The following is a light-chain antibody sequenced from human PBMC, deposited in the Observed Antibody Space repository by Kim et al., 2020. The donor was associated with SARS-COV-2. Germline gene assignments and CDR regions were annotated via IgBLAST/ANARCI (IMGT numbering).Light chain of an antibody. CDR2: SNN. CDR1: TSNIGTNT. CDR3: AVWDDSLHSWV. V-gene: IGLV1-44*01. Sequence: QSVLTQPPSASGTPGQRITFSCSGSTSNIGTNTVNWYQHLPGAAPKLLIYSNNQRSSGVPARFSASKSDTSASLAISGLQSEDEADYYCAVWDDSLHSWVFGGGTQLTVL. J-gene: IGLJ3*02.